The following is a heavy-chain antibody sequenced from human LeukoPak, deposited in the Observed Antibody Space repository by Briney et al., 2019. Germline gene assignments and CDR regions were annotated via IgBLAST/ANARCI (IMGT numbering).Heavy chain of an antibody. CDR1: GGSISSYY. Sequence: SETLSLTCTVSGGSISSYYWSWIRQPPGKGLEWIGYIYYSGSTNYNPSLKSRVTISVDTSKNQFSLKLSSVTAADTAVYYCARQREWELPDSYYYYYGMDVWGQGTTVTVSS. V-gene: IGHV4-59*08. J-gene: IGHJ6*02. CDR2: IYYSGST. CDR3: ARQREWELPDSYYYYYGMDV. D-gene: IGHD1-26*01.